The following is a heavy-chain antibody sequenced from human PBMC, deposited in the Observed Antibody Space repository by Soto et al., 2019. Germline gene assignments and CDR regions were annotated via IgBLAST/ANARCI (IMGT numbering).Heavy chain of an antibody. D-gene: IGHD3-16*01. V-gene: IGHV4-61*01. CDR2: IYFTGNT. J-gene: IGHJ5*02. CDR1: GDSVSSGNYY. CDR3: GRVPVDTYMIYWSDP. Sequence: SETLSLTCTVSGDSVSSGNYYWSWIRQQAGKGLEWIGSIYFTGNTNYNPTLKSRLTRSIDTSRNLFSLRLGSVTAADTAVYYCGRVPVDTYMIYWSDPWGQGTLVTVSS.